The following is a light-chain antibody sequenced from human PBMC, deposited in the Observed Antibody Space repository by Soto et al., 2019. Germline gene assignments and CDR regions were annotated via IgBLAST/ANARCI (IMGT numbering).Light chain of an antibody. CDR1: SSDVGGYNY. J-gene: IGLJ1*01. CDR3: NSYTSTSTPYV. V-gene: IGLV2-14*01. Sequence: QSALTQPDSVSGSPGQSITISCTGTSSDVGGYNYVSWYQQLPGKAPKLMIYEVSNRPSGVSIRFSGSKSGNTASLTISGLRAEDEADYYCNSYTSTSTPYVFGTGTKLTVL. CDR2: EVS.